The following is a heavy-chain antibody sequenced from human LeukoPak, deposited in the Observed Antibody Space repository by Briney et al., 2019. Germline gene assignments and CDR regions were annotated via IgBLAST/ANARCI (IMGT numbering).Heavy chain of an antibody. V-gene: IGHV1-69*02. J-gene: IGHJ1*01. D-gene: IGHD4-17*01. Sequence: ASVNVSYKASERTFSRYTISTVGQAPGQGREWMGRIIPILGIANHAQQFQGRVTITADKSTSTAYMELNSLACEVTAVYYCARGSGDGTQGSQHWGQGTLVTVSS. CDR3: ARGSGDGTQGSQH. CDR2: IIPILGIA. CDR1: ERTFSRYT.